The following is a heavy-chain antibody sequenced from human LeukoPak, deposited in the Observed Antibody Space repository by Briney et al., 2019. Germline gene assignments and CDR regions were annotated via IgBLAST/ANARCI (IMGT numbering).Heavy chain of an antibody. CDR3: ARDRGFGELLSDYFYDYVMDV. Sequence: PGGSLRLSCAASGFVFSSYVMHWVRQAPGKGLEWVAVIPYDGSNKYYADSVKGRFTISRDNSKNTLYLQMNSLRAEDTAVYYCARDRGFGELLSDYFYDYVMDVWAKGPRSPSP. D-gene: IGHD3-10*01. CDR1: GFVFSSYV. CDR2: IPYDGSNK. V-gene: IGHV3-30*04. J-gene: IGHJ6*02.